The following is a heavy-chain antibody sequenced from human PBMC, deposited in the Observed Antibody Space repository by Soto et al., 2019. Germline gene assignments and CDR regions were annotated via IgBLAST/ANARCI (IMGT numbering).Heavy chain of an antibody. Sequence: SLRLSCAASRFDFTSYGMHWLRRAPVKGLEWVAVMSNDGNNQFYADSVRGRFIISRDTSKNTLFLQMTSLRPEDTAVYHCARGFCANSVCHYFFQLWG. CDR3: ARGFCANSVCHYFFQL. D-gene: IGHD2-8*01. V-gene: IGHV3-30*03. J-gene: IGHJ2*01. CDR1: RFDFTSYG. CDR2: MSNDGNNQ.